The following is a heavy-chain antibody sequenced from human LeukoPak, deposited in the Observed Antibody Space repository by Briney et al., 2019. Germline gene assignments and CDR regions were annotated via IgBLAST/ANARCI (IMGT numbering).Heavy chain of an antibody. D-gene: IGHD3-22*01. V-gene: IGHV4-30-4*08. J-gene: IGHJ4*02. CDR3: ARALGDSSGYEAPYLDY. CDR1: GGSVSSSSYY. Sequence: SETLSLTCTVSGGSVSSSSYYWGWIRQPPGKGLEWIGYIYYSGSTYYNPSLKSRVTISVDTSKNQFSLKLSSVTAADTAVYYCARALGDSSGYEAPYLDYWGQGTLVTVSS. CDR2: IYYSGST.